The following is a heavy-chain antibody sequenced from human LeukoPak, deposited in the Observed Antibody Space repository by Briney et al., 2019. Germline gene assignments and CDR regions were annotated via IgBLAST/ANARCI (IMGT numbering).Heavy chain of an antibody. Sequence: PSETLSLTCTVSGGSICSGGYYWSWIRQHPGKGLEWIGYIYYSGSTYYNPSLKSRVTISVDTSKNQFSLKLSSVTAADTAVYYCARSDGSGFDPWGQGTLVTVSS. CDR2: IYYSGST. CDR1: GGSICSGGYY. V-gene: IGHV4-31*03. J-gene: IGHJ5*02. CDR3: ARSDGSGFDP. D-gene: IGHD3-10*01.